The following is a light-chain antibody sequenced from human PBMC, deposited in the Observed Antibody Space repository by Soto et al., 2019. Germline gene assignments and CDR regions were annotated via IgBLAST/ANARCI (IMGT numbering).Light chain of an antibody. V-gene: IGKV1-39*01. CDR2: AAC. CDR3: QQSLTIPYT. J-gene: IGKJ2*01. CDR1: QTISTH. Sequence: DIQMTQSPSSLSASVRDRVTITCRASQTISTHLNWYQQKPGKAPKLLIYAACTLQSGVPSRFSSSGSGTDFTLTINSLQPEDFATYYCQQSLTIPYTFGQGTKLEIK.